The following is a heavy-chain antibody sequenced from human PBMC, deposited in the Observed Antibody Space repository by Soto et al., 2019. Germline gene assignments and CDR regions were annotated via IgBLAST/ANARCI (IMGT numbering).Heavy chain of an antibody. CDR1: GGTFSSYA. CDR2: IIPIFGTA. D-gene: IGHD1-26*01. V-gene: IGHV1-69*06. J-gene: IGHJ4*02. CDR3: ARVPVGATGDFDY. Sequence: SVEVSCRASGGTFSSYAISWVRQAPGQGLEWMGGIIPIFGTANYAQKFQGRVTITADKSTSTAYMELSSLRSEDTAVYYCARVPVGATGDFDYWGQGTLVTVSS.